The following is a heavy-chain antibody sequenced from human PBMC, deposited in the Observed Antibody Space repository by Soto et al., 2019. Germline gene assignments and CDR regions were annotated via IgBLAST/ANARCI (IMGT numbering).Heavy chain of an antibody. CDR1: GFTFSSYW. CDR2: IKQDGSEK. CDR3: AREPDYYGAGSYYPDAFYI. V-gene: IGHV3-7*05. D-gene: IGHD3-10*01. J-gene: IGHJ3*02. Sequence: EVQLVESGGGLVQPGGSLRLSCAASGFTFSSYWMSWVRQAPGKGLEWVANIKQDGSEKYYVDSVKGRFTISRDNAKNSLYLQMNSLRAEDTAVYYCAREPDYYGAGSYYPDAFYIWGQGTMVTLSS.